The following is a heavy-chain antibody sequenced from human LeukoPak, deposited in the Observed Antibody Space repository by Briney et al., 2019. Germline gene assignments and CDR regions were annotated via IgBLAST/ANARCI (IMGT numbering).Heavy chain of an antibody. Sequence: GRSLRLSCAASGFTFDDYAMHWVRQAPGKGLEWVSGISWNSGNIDYADSVKGRFTISRDNAKNSLYLQMNSLRTEDMALYHCAKDRYSSGWSPHMDVWGKGTTVTVSS. CDR1: GFTFDDYA. D-gene: IGHD6-19*01. V-gene: IGHV3-9*03. J-gene: IGHJ6*03. CDR2: ISWNSGNI. CDR3: AKDRYSSGWSPHMDV.